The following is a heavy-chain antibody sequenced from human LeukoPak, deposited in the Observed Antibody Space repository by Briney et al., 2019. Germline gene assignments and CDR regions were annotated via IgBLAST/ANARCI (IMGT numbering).Heavy chain of an antibody. D-gene: IGHD3-22*01. CDR3: AKDLSSAITSALVLDV. Sequence: PGGSLRLSCAASGFTVSSNYMSWVRHTPGKGLEWVAGITWNRDNIGYGDSVKGRFTISRDNVKNVLYLQMNSLRPEDTALYYCAKDLSSAITSALVLDVWGQGTRS. V-gene: IGHV3-9*01. CDR2: ITWNRDNI. J-gene: IGHJ6*01. CDR1: GFTVSSNY.